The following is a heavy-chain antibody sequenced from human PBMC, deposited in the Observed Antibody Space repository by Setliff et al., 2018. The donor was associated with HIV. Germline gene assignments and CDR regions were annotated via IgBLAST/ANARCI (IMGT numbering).Heavy chain of an antibody. CDR1: GFTFSNYA. D-gene: IGHD3-22*01. CDR3: AKELAASGLGYFDS. CDR2: ILSTGERT. J-gene: IGHJ4*02. Sequence: ETLSLSCAASGFTFSNYAMSWVRQAPGEGLEWVSAILSTGERTFYADSVKGRFTISRDKSKNTVYLQMNSLRAEDTAEYYCAKELAASGLGYFDSWGRGILVTVSS. V-gene: IGHV3-23*01.